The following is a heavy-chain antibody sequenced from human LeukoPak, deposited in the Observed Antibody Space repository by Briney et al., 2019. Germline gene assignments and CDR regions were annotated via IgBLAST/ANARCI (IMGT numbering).Heavy chain of an antibody. Sequence: SETLSVTCTVSGGSISSSSSYWGWIRQPPGKGLEWIGSIHYSGSTYYNPSLKSGVTMSVDTSKNQLSLKLSSVTAADTAVYYCASERDYIWGNYRSFDYWGQGTLVTVSS. CDR3: ASERDYIWGNYRSFDY. D-gene: IGHD3-16*02. CDR1: GGSISSSSSY. V-gene: IGHV4-39*07. J-gene: IGHJ4*02. CDR2: IHYSGST.